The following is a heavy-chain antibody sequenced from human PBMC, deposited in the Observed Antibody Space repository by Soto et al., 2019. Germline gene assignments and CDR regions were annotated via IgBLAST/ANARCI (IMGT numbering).Heavy chain of an antibody. J-gene: IGHJ4*02. V-gene: IGHV3-30-3*01. CDR2: ISYDGSNK. Sequence: QVQLVESGGGVVQPGRSLRLSCAASGFTFSSYAMHWVRQAPGKGLEWVAVISYDGSNKYYAVSVKGRLTISRDNSKNTLYLQMHSLRAEDTAVYYCARAPTTVTTSYYFDYWGQGTLVTVSS. D-gene: IGHD4-17*01. CDR1: GFTFSSYA. CDR3: ARAPTTVTTSYYFDY.